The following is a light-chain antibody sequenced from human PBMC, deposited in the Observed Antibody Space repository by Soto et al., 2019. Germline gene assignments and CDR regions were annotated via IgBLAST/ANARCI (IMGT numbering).Light chain of an antibody. V-gene: IGKV1-5*01. CDR3: QQYSGLT. CDR1: QDINKN. J-gene: IGKJ4*01. CDR2: DAS. Sequence: DIQMTQSPSPLSASVGDRVTITCQASQDINKNLIWYQQKPGKAPKLLIYDASSLESGVPSRFSGSGSGTEFTLTISSLQPDDFATYYCQQYSGLTFGGGTKVDI.